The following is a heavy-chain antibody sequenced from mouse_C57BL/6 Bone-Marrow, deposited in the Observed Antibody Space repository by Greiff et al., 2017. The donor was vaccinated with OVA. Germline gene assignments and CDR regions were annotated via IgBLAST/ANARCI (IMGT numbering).Heavy chain of an antibody. V-gene: IGHV1-26*01. Sequence: EVQLQQSGPELVKPGASVKISCKASGYTFTDYYMNWVKQSHGKSLEWIGDINPNNGGTSYNQKFKGKATLTVDKSSSTAYMELRSLTSEDSAVYYCARSGAHSNYVSFAYWGQGTLVTVSA. CDR3: ARSGAHSNYVSFAY. D-gene: IGHD2-5*01. CDR1: GYTFTDYY. CDR2: INPNNGGT. J-gene: IGHJ3*01.